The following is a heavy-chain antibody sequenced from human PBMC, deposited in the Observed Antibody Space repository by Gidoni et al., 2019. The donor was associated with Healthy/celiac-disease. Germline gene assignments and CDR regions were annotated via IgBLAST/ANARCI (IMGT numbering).Heavy chain of an antibody. Sequence: EVQLVESGGGLVKPGGSLRLSCAASGFTFSNAWMSWVRQAPGKGLEWVGRIKSKTDGGTTDYAAPVKGRFTISRDDSKNTLYLQMNSLKTEDTAVYYCTTVRLGDYYDSSGYYLFDYWGQGTLVTVSS. CDR2: IKSKTDGGTT. CDR3: TTVRLGDYYDSSGYYLFDY. D-gene: IGHD3-22*01. J-gene: IGHJ4*02. CDR1: GFTFSNAW. V-gene: IGHV3-15*01.